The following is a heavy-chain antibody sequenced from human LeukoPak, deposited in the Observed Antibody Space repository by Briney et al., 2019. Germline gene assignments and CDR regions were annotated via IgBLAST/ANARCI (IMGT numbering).Heavy chain of an antibody. Sequence: SETLSLTCTVSGGSISSSSYYWGWIRQPPGKGLEWIGGIYYSWSTYYNPSLKSRVTISVDTSKNPFSLKLSSVSAADTAVYYCASPSWDYWGQGTLVTVSS. J-gene: IGHJ4*02. CDR1: GGSISSSSYY. CDR3: ASPSWDY. CDR2: IYYSWST. V-gene: IGHV4-39*01.